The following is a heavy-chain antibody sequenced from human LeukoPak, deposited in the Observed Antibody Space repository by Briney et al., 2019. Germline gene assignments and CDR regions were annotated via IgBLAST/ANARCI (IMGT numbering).Heavy chain of an antibody. Sequence: PSETLSLTCTVSGGSISSGDYYWRWIRQPPGKGLEWIAYIYYSGSTYYNPSLKSRLTISVDTSKNRCSLKLSSVTAADTAVYYCARESRNYFDYWGQGTLVTVSS. J-gene: IGHJ4*02. V-gene: IGHV4-30-4*08. CDR2: IYYSGST. CDR3: ARESRNYFDY. CDR1: GGSISSGDYY.